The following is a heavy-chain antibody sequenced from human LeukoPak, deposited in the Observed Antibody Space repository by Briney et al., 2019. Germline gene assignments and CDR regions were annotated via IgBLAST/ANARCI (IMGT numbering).Heavy chain of an antibody. CDR3: AKGGQQLAKNDY. CDR2: ISAGGGDT. V-gene: IGHV3-23*01. D-gene: IGHD6-13*01. J-gene: IGHJ4*02. CDR1: GFTFRIYA. Sequence: GGSLRLSCAASGFTFRIYAVSWVRQAPGKGLEWVSSISAGGGDTYYADSVKGRFTIYRDNSKNTLYLQMSSLSAEDTAVYYCAKGGQQLAKNDYWGQGTLVTVSS.